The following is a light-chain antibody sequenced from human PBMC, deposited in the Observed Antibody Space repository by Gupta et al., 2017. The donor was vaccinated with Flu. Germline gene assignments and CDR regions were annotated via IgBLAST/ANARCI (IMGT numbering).Light chain of an antibody. CDR3: QQYNSYPWT. V-gene: IGKV1-5*03. Sequence: PSTLSASVGERVTITCRANRSISWLLAWQQQKPGKAPKLLIDMASSLEPGVPSRFSGSGSGTVFTLTISSLQPDDFASYYCQQYNSYPWTFGQGTKVEI. J-gene: IGKJ1*01. CDR2: MAS. CDR1: RSISWL.